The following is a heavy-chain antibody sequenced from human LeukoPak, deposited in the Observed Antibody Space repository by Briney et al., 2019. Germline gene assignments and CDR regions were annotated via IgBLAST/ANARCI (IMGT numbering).Heavy chain of an antibody. CDR3: ARELTSTYYFDY. CDR1: GFTFTNYV. J-gene: IGHJ4*02. V-gene: IGHV3-30*04. Sequence: PGRSLRLSCAASGFTFTNYVMHWVRQAPGKGLEWVAVISYDGSNKYYADSVKGRFTIYRENSKNTVYLQMNTLRPEDTAVYYCARELTSTYYFDYWGQGTLVTVSS. CDR2: ISYDGSNK.